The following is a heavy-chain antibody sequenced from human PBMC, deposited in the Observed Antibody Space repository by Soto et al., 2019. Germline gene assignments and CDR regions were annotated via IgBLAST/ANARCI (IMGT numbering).Heavy chain of an antibody. D-gene: IGHD6-13*01. J-gene: IGHJ6*02. CDR2: IYYSGST. Sequence: QVQLQESGPGLVKPSQTLSLTCTVSGGSISSGGYYWSWIRQHPGKGLEWIGYIYYSGSTYYNPSLKSRVTISVDTSKNQFSLKLSSVTAADTAVYYCVTSGIAAAGTSWGSYYGMDVWGQGTTVTVSS. CDR1: GGSISSGGYY. CDR3: VTSGIAAAGTSWGSYYGMDV. V-gene: IGHV4-31*03.